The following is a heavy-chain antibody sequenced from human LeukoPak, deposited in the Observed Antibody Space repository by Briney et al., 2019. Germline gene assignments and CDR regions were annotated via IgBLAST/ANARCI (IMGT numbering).Heavy chain of an antibody. V-gene: IGHV3-23*01. CDR1: GFTLSTHA. CDR3: ARGTLEHCSGASCYPLDS. J-gene: IGHJ5*01. D-gene: IGHD2-15*01. CDR2: VTGSGGDT. Sequence: GGSLRLSCAASGFTLSTHAMSWVRQTPGKGLECVSVVTGSGGDTYYTGSVNGRFTISRDNSKNTLYLQMNSLRAEDTAVYYCARGTLEHCSGASCYPLDSWGQGTLVTVSS.